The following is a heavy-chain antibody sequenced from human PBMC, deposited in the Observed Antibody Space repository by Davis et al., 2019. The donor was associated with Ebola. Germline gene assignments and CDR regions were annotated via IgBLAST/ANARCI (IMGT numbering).Heavy chain of an antibody. Sequence: ASVKVSCKSSGYTFAAYFIHWVRQAPGQALEWMGRVDPKSGGTIFAPKFHGRVTMTTDTSISTAYMELSGLRPDDTAVYFCARRVPTVAGAHYGMDVWGEGTPVSVSS. CDR1: GYTFAAYF. V-gene: IGHV1-2*06. CDR2: VDPKSGGT. D-gene: IGHD6-19*01. CDR3: ARRVPTVAGAHYGMDV. J-gene: IGHJ6*04.